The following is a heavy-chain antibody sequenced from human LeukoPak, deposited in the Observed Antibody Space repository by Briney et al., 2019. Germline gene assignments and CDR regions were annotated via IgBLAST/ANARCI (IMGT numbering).Heavy chain of an antibody. CDR1: GFTFRRYN. V-gene: IGHV3-21*01. CDR3: ARELLNTLPLSYSMDV. Sequence: GGPLRLSCAAWGFTFRRYNKHWLRHARGKGREGVSHISTSSSYIYYVDSVKGRFTISSDNAKNSLYLQMNSLRAEDTAVYYCARELLNTLPLSYSMDVWGKGATVIVSS. D-gene: IGHD4/OR15-4a*01. J-gene: IGHJ6*03. CDR2: ISTSSSYI.